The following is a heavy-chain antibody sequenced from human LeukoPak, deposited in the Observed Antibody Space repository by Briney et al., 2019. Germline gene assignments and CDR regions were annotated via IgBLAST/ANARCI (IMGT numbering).Heavy chain of an antibody. D-gene: IGHD6-6*01. J-gene: IGHJ4*02. Sequence: GGSLRLSCAASGSTFSSYVMSWVRQAPGKGLEWVSTFSSSGNTYYADSVKGRFSISRDNFRNTLYLQMNNLRAEDTAVYYCAKRSSATPRLYYFDYWGQGTLVTVSS. CDR1: GSTFSSYV. V-gene: IGHV3-23*01. CDR3: AKRSSATPRLYYFDY. CDR2: FSSSGNT.